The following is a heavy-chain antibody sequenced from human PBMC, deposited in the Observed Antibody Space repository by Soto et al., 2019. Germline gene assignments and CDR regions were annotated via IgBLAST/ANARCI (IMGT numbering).Heavy chain of an antibody. J-gene: IGHJ6*02. CDR3: ARRRNYDYVWGSPRTMDV. CDR2: INHRGST. Sequence: TETLSLTCAVYGGSFSGYYWSRIRQPPGKGLEWIGEINHRGSTNYNPSHKSRVTISLDTSKNQLSLNLSSVTAADTAVYYCARRRNYDYVWGSPRTMDVWGPGPTVTVSS. D-gene: IGHD3-16*01. V-gene: IGHV4-34*01. CDR1: GGSFSGYY.